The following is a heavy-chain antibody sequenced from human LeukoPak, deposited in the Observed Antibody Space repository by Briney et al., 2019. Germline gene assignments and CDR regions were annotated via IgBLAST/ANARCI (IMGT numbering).Heavy chain of an antibody. CDR3: AKDHYDFWSGYHTFDY. J-gene: IGHJ4*02. Sequence: PGGSLRLSCAASGFTFSTYAMSWVRQAPGKGLEWVSAISGSGVSTYYADSVKGRFTISRDNSRNTLYLQMNSLRAEDTAVYYCAKDHYDFWSGYHTFDYWGQGTLVTVSS. CDR2: ISGSGVST. V-gene: IGHV3-23*01. CDR1: GFTFSTYA. D-gene: IGHD3-3*01.